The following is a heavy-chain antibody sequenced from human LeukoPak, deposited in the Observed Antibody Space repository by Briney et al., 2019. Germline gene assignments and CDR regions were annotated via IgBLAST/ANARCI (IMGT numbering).Heavy chain of an antibody. CDR2: ISSSSSSYI. D-gene: IGHD4-11*01. V-gene: IGHV3-21*01. CDR1: GFTFSSYS. CDR3: ARAQDYTDAFDI. Sequence: GGSLRLPCAASGFTFSSYSMNWVRQAPGKGLEWVSSISSSSSSYIYYADSVKGRFTISRDNAKNSLYLQMNSLRAEDTAVYYCARAQDYTDAFDIWGQGTMVTVSS. J-gene: IGHJ3*02.